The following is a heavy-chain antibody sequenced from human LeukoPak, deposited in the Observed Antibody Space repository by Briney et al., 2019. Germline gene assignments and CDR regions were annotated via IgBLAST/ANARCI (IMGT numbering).Heavy chain of an antibody. Sequence: GSLRLSCAASGFTFSSYSMNWVRQAPGKGLEWVSSISSSSSYIYYADSVKGRFTISRDNAKNSLYLQMNSLRAEDTAVYYCARGGHYYDSSGYYYVSYWGQGTLVTVSS. CDR3: ARGGHYYDSSGYYYVSY. CDR1: GFTFSSYS. CDR2: ISSSSSYI. J-gene: IGHJ4*02. D-gene: IGHD3-22*01. V-gene: IGHV3-21*01.